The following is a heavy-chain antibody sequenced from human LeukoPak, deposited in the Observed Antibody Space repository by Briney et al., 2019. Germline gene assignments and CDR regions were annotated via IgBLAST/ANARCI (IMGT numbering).Heavy chain of an antibody. Sequence: QSGGSLRLSCAAYGFTFSSYSMNWVRQAPGKGLEWVSYISSSSSTIYYADSVKGRSTISRDNAKNSLYLQMNSLRAEDTAVYYCAREARYSSSWYADYWGQGTLVTVSS. CDR1: GFTFSSYS. D-gene: IGHD6-13*01. CDR2: ISSSSSTI. J-gene: IGHJ4*02. CDR3: AREARYSSSWYADY. V-gene: IGHV3-48*01.